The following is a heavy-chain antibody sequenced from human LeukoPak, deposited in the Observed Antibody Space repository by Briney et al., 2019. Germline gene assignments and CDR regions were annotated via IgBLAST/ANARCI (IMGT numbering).Heavy chain of an antibody. CDR1: GFTFTGSA. CDR2: IRSKSNNYAT. CDR3: TPEGLFDY. J-gene: IGHJ4*02. Sequence: GGSLRLSCAAYGFTFTGSAMHWVRQASGKGLEWVGRIRSKSNNYATTYSGSVKGRFTISRDDSKNTAYLQMNSLRTEDTVVYYCTPEGLFDYWGQGTLVTVSS. V-gene: IGHV3-73*01.